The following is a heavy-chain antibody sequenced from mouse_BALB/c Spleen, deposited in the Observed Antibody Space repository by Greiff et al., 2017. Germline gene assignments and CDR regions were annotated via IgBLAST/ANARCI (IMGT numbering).Heavy chain of an antibody. J-gene: IGHJ1*01. CDR2: ICSGSSTN. Sequence: EVKLEESGAGLVQPGGSRKLSCAASGFTFSSFGMHWVRQAPEKGLEWVGYICSGSSTNYYADTVKGRITISRDNPKNTLFLQITSLRSEDTAMYYCASGGDWYFDVWGAGTTVTVSS. D-gene: IGHD1-1*02. V-gene: IGHV5-17*02. CDR1: GFTFSSFG. CDR3: ASGGDWYFDV.